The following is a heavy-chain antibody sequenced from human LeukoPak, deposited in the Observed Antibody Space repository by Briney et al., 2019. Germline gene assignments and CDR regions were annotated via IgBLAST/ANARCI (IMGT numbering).Heavy chain of an antibody. V-gene: IGHV3-66*01. D-gene: IGHD2/OR15-2a*01. Sequence: GGSRRLSCAASGFTVSSNYMSRVRQAPGKGLEWVSVIYTGGTPYYADSVKGRFTISRDNSKNTLYLQMNSLRAEDTAVYYCARDKYGNNWFDPWGQGTLVTVSS. J-gene: IGHJ5*02. CDR1: GFTVSSNY. CDR3: ARDKYGNNWFDP. CDR2: IYTGGTP.